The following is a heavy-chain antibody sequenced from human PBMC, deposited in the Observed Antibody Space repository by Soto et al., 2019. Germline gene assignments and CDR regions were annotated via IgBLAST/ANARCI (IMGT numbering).Heavy chain of an antibody. CDR2: INPNSGGT. Sequence: ASVKVSCKASGYTFTCYYMHWVRQAPGQGLEWMGWINPNSGGTNYAQKFQGWVTMTRDTSISTAYMELSRLRSDDTAVYYCARGADPPSAPPRPFDYVGQETRFTGSS. CDR3: ARGADPPSAPPRPFDY. D-gene: IGHD6-6*01. CDR1: GYTFTCYY. J-gene: IGHJ4*02. V-gene: IGHV1-2*04.